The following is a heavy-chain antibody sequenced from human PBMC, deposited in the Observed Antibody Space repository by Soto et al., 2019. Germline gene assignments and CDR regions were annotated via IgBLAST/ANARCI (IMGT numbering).Heavy chain of an antibody. CDR2: MYYTGST. V-gene: IGHV4-39*01. CDR3: AKNWNWGSLVH. Sequence: SETLSLTCTVSGGSTRSSSHYWGWIRQPPGKGLEWIGSMYYTGSTYYNPSLKSRVTISVDTPKNQFSLKLSSVTAADTAVYYCAKNWNWGSLVHWGQGTLVTVSS. J-gene: IGHJ4*02. CDR1: GGSTRSSSHY. D-gene: IGHD7-27*01.